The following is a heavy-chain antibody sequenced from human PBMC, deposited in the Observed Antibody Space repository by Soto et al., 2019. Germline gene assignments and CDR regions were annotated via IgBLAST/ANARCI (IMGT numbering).Heavy chain of an antibody. J-gene: IGHJ4*02. CDR3: VREGKSSTSCNTGCSFDY. Sequence: VQLVESGGGLIQPGGSLRLSCAASGFTVSSSNMNWVRQTPGKGLEWVSLVYSDASTYYRDSVKGRFTISRDSSKNTLYLQMNSLGAEDTAVYYCVREGKSSTSCNTGCSFDYWGQGTLVTVSS. D-gene: IGHD2-2*02. CDR2: VYSDAST. V-gene: IGHV3-53*01. CDR1: GFTVSSSN.